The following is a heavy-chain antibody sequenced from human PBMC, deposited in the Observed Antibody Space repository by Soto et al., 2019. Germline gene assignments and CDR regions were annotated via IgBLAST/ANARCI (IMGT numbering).Heavy chain of an antibody. J-gene: IGHJ6*02. D-gene: IGHD3-16*01. V-gene: IGHV3-30-3*01. CDR3: ARDIAIWATLLYYYYGMDV. CDR1: GFTFSSYA. CDR2: ISYDGSNK. Sequence: PVGSLRLSCAASGFTFSSYAMHWVRQAPGKGLEWVAVISYDGSNKYYADSVKGRFTISRDNSKNTLYLQMNSLRAEDTAVYYCARDIAIWATLLYYYYGMDVWGQGTTVTVSS.